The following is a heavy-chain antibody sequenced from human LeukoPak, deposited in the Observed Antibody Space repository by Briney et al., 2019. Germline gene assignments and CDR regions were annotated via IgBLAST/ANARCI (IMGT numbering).Heavy chain of an antibody. J-gene: IGHJ4*02. V-gene: IGHV3-48*01. D-gene: IGHD6-6*01. CDR2: ISSSSSTI. CDR1: GFTFSSYS. Sequence: GGSLRLSCAASGFTFSSYSMNWVRQAPGKGLEWDSYISSSSSTIYYADSVKGRFTISRDNAKNSLYLQMNSLRAEDTAVYYCARGDRIAARPLYFGYWGQGTLVTVSS. CDR3: ARGDRIAARPLYFGY.